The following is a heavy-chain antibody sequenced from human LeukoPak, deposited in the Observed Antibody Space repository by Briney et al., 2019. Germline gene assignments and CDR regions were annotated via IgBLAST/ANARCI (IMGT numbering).Heavy chain of an antibody. CDR2: IYYSGST. CDR1: GGSISSGGYY. V-gene: IGHV4-31*03. Sequence: PSETLSLTCTVSGGSISSGGYYWSWIRQHPGKGLEWIGYIYYSGSTYYNPSLKSRVTISVDTSKNQFSLKLSSVTAADTAVYYCARGAVYGSYNPEFDYWGQGTLVTVSS. CDR3: ARGAVYGSYNPEFDY. J-gene: IGHJ4*02. D-gene: IGHD1-26*01.